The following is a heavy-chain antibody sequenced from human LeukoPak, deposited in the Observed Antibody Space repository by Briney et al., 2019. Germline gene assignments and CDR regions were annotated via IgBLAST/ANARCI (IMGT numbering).Heavy chain of an antibody. CDR2: IYYSGSA. Sequence: SETLSLTCTVSGGSIRSYYWSWIRQPPGKGLEWIGSIYYSGSAYYNPSLKSRVTISVDTSKNQFSLKLSSVTAADTAVYYCARQVGYTYGGIDYWGQGTLVTVSS. CDR1: GGSIRSYY. CDR3: ARQVGYTYGGIDY. J-gene: IGHJ4*02. V-gene: IGHV4-59*05. D-gene: IGHD5-18*01.